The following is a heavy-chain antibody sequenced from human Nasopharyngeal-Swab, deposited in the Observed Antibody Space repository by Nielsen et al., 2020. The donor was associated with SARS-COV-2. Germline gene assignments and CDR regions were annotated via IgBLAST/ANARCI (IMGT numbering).Heavy chain of an antibody. Sequence: ASVKVSCKASGYTFTSYYMHWVRQAPGQGLEWMGIINPSGGSTSYAQKFQGRVTMTGDTSTSTVYMELSSLRSEDTAVYYCARDDSTAAGTKAFDIWGQGTMVTVSS. D-gene: IGHD6-13*01. CDR1: GYTFTSYY. V-gene: IGHV1-46*01. CDR2: INPSGGST. J-gene: IGHJ3*02. CDR3: ARDDSTAAGTKAFDI.